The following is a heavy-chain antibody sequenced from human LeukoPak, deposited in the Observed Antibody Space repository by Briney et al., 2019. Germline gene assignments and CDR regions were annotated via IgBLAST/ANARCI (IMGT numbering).Heavy chain of an antibody. CDR3: ARDYTSGDLDY. J-gene: IGHJ4*02. CDR2: INPNSGGT. CDR1: GYTFTGYY. V-gene: IGHV1-2*04. Sequence: ASVKASCKASGYTFTGYYMHWVRQAPGQGLEWMGWINPNSGGTNYAQKFQGWVTMTRDTSIITAYMELSRLRSDDTAVYYCARDYTSGDLDYWGQRTLVTVSS. D-gene: IGHD6-19*01.